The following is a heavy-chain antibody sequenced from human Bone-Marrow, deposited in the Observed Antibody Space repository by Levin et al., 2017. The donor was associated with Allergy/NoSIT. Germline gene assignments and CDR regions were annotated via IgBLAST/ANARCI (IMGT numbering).Heavy chain of an antibody. Sequence: GGSLRLSCAASGFTFSSYEMNWVRQAPGKGLEWVSYISSSGSTIYYADSVKGRFTISRDNAKNSLYLQMNSLRAEDTAVYYCARSRSTGRFVEWFRYWGQGTLVTVSS. D-gene: IGHD3-3*01. CDR1: GFTFSSYE. CDR2: ISSSGSTI. J-gene: IGHJ4*02. V-gene: IGHV3-48*03. CDR3: ARSRSTGRFVEWFRY.